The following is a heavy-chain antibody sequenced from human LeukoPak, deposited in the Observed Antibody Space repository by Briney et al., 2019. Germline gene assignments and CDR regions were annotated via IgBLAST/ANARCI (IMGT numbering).Heavy chain of an antibody. CDR3: ARQLRIRGVTFDY. V-gene: IGHV5-51*01. CDR2: IYPGDSDT. CDR1: GYSSTSYR. J-gene: IGHJ4*02. Sequence: GESLKISCKGSGYSSTSYRIGWVRQMPGKGLDWMGIIYPGDSDTRYSPSFQGQVTISADKSISTAYLQWSSLKASDTAMYYCARQLRIRGVTFDYWGQGTLVTVSS. D-gene: IGHD3-10*01.